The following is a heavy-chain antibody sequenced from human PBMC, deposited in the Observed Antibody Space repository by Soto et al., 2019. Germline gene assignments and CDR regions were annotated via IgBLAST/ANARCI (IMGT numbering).Heavy chain of an antibody. Sequence: QVQLVESGGGVVQPGRSLRLSCAASGFTFSSYGMHWVRQAPGKGLEWVSLIYSGGATHYADSVRGRFTISRDNSKNTLYLQMNSLRGEDTAIYYCMNRPRAWGQGTLVTVSS. D-gene: IGHD6-6*01. CDR1: GFTFSSYG. V-gene: IGHV3-NL1*01. CDR2: IYSGGAT. CDR3: MNRPRA. J-gene: IGHJ5*02.